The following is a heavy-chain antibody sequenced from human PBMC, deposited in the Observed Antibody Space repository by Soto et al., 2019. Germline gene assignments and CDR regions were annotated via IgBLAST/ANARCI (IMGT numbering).Heavy chain of an antibody. CDR1: GFSFSPYG. CDR2: ISKDGDNT. CDR3: AKTGSSTWFFNWFDP. V-gene: IGHV3-30*18. D-gene: IGHD3-10*01. J-gene: IGHJ5*02. Sequence: QVQLVGSGGGVVQPGKSLRLSCAASGFSFSPYGVHWVRQAPGKGLEWVAVISKDGDNTYYADSVKGRFTISRDNSINTLYLQMNSLRVEDTAVYYCAKTGSSTWFFNWFDPWGQGTLVIVSS.